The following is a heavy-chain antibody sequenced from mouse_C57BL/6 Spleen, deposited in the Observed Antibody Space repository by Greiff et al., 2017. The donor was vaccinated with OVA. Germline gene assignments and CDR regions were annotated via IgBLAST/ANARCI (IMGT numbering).Heavy chain of an antibody. Sequence: EVQLVESEAGLVQPGSSMKLSCTASGFTFSDYYMAWVRQVPEKGLEWVANINSDGSSTNYLDSLKSRSTISRDNAKNILYLQMSSLKSEDTATDYCARDIDYDTHWYFDVWGTGTTLTVSS. V-gene: IGHV5-16*01. CDR1: GFTFSDYY. J-gene: IGHJ1*03. D-gene: IGHD2-4*01. CDR3: ARDIDYDTHWYFDV. CDR2: INSDGSST.